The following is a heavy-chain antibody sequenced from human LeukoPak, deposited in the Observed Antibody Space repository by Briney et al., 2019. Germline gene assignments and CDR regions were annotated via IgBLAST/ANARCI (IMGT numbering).Heavy chain of an antibody. CDR2: FDTEDDET. CDR3: ARHMNILTGSDAFDI. Sequence: ASVRVSCKVSGNTLTELAIHWVRQAPGKGLEWLGGFDTEDDETIYAQRFQGRVTITRDTSASTAYMELSSLRSEDTAVYYCARHMNILTGSDAFDIWGQGTMVTVSS. CDR1: GNTLTELA. J-gene: IGHJ3*02. D-gene: IGHD3-9*01. V-gene: IGHV1-24*01.